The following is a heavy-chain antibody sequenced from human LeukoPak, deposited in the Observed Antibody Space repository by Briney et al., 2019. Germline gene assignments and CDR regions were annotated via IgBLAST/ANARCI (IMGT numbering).Heavy chain of an antibody. CDR3: AKDGAMAAAGYYFDY. D-gene: IGHD6-13*01. Sequence: RPGGSLRLSCAASGFTFSSYAMHWVRQAPGKGLEWVAFIRYDGSNKYYADSVKGRFTISRDNSRNTLYLQMNSLRTEDTAVYYCAKDGAMAAAGYYFDYWGQGTPVTVSS. J-gene: IGHJ4*02. V-gene: IGHV3-30*02. CDR1: GFTFSSYA. CDR2: IRYDGSNK.